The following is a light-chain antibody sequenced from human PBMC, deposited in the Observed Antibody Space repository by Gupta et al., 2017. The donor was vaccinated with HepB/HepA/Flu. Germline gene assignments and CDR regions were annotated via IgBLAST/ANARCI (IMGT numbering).Light chain of an antibody. CDR1: QSFSSN. CDR3: HQYDGRPPLT. V-gene: IGKV3-15*01. CDR2: GAS. Sequence: ETLMTQSPATLSVSPGERVTLSCRASQSFSSNLAWYQKKPGQAPRLLIYGASTRATGIPDRFSGSWSGTEFTLTISSLQSEYFAVYYCHQYDGRPPLTFGGGTKVEIK. J-gene: IGKJ4*01.